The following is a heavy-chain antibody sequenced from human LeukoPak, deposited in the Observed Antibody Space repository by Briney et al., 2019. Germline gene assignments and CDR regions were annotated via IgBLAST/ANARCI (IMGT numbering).Heavy chain of an antibody. J-gene: IGHJ4*02. V-gene: IGHV3-21*01. CDR1: GFTFSSYS. CDR2: ISSSSSYI. D-gene: IGHD1-26*01. CDR3: ARGLGGSYLYYFDY. Sequence: GGSLRLSCAASGFTFSSYSMNWVRQAPGKGLEWVSSISSSSSYIYYADSVKGRFTISRDNAKNSLYLQMNSLRAEDTAVYYCARGLGGSYLYYFDYWGQGTLVTVSS.